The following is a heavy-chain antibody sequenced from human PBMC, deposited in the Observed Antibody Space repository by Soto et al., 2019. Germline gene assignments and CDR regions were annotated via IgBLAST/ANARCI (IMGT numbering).Heavy chain of an antibody. J-gene: IGHJ5*02. V-gene: IGHV4-39*01. D-gene: IGHD3-3*01. Sequence: QLRLQESGPGLAKPSETLSLTCNVSGASISGTSHYWGWIRQPPGKGLEWIGSIYYTGSTSYNPSLQSRVTSSVDTSKKQCSLKLSPVTAADTAIYYCARVSDDVWSPYWAWGQGTLVTVSS. CDR1: GASISGTSHY. CDR3: ARVSDDVWSPYWA. CDR2: IYYTGST.